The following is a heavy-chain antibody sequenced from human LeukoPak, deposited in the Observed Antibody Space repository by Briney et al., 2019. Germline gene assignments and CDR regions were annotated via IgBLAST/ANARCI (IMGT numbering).Heavy chain of an antibody. CDR2: ITDDATT. Sequence: GGSLRLFCAASGFPFSSAWMHWLRQAPGTGLVCVSCITDDATTTYADSVRGRFTISRDNAKNILYLQMNSLRAEDTAVYYCVRDRVGPDYWGQGTLVTVSS. V-gene: IGHV3-74*03. D-gene: IGHD1-26*01. J-gene: IGHJ4*02. CDR3: VRDRVGPDY. CDR1: GFPFSSAW.